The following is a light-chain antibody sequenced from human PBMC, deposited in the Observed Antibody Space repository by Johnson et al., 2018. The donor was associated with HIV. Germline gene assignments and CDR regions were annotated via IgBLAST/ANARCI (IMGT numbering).Light chain of an antibody. J-gene: IGLJ1*01. CDR3: GSWDSSLSAHYV. V-gene: IGLV1-51*02. CDR2: KND. CDR1: SSTIGNNY. Sequence: QSVLTQPPSVSAAPGQKVTISCSGSSSTIGNNYVSWYQLLPGTAPKLLIYKNDKRPSGIPDRFSASKYGTSATLGITGLQPGDEADYYCGSWDSSLSAHYVFGTGTKVTVL.